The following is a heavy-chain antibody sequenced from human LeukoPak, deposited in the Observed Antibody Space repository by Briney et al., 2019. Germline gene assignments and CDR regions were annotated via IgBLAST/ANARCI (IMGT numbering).Heavy chain of an antibody. CDR3: ARGWVVVPAALDAFDI. J-gene: IGHJ3*02. CDR1: GASISSSSYY. CDR2: IYYSGST. D-gene: IGHD2-2*01. V-gene: IGHV4-39*01. Sequence: SETLSLTCTVSGASISSSSYYWGWIRQPPGKGLEWIGSIYYSGSTYYNPSLKSRVTISVDTSKNQFSLKLSSVTAADTALYYCARGWVVVPAALDAFDIWGQGTMVTVSS.